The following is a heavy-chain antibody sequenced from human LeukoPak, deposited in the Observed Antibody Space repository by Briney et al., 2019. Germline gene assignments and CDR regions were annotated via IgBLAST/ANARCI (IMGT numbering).Heavy chain of an antibody. CDR3: ARTGWGVPAAGGWFDP. D-gene: IGHD2-2*01. CDR1: GYTFTSYA. J-gene: IGHJ5*02. V-gene: IGHV1-18*04. Sequence: ASVKVSCKASGYTFTSYAFSWVRQAPGQRLEWIGWVSGYNGNTNYAQKVQGRVTMTTDTSTSTAYMELRSLRSDDTAVYYCARTGWGVPAAGGWFDPWGQGTLVTVSS. CDR2: VSGYNGNT.